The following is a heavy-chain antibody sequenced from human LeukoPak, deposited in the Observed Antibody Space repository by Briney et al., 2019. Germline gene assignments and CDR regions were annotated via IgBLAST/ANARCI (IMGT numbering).Heavy chain of an antibody. CDR3: VRGTAAAGFAY. CDR2: TYYRSKWYN. V-gene: IGHV6-1*01. CDR1: GDSVSNSSAS. J-gene: IGHJ4*02. Sequence: PSQTLSLTCAISGDSVSNSSASWTWIRQSPSRGLEWLGRTYYRSKWYNDYAISLKSRITINPDTSKNQFSLHLNSVTPEDTAVYYCVRGTAAAGFAYWGLGTLVTVSS. D-gene: IGHD6-13*01.